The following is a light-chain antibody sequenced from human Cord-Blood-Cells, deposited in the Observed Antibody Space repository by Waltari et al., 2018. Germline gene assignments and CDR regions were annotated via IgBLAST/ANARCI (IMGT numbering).Light chain of an antibody. J-gene: IGLJ1*01. CDR3: SSYTSSSMV. CDR1: SSDVGGYHY. V-gene: IGLV2-14*01. Sequence: QSALTQPASVSGSPGQSITISCTGTSSDVGGYHYVSWYQQHPGKAPKLMIYDVSNRPSGVSNRFSGSKSGNTASLTISGLQAEDEADYYCSSYTSSSMVFGTGTKVTVL. CDR2: DVS.